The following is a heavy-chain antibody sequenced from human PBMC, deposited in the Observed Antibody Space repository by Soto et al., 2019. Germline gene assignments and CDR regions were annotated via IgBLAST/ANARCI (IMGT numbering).Heavy chain of an antibody. V-gene: IGHV4-39*01. J-gene: IGHJ5*02. CDR2: IYYSGST. Sequence: QLQLQESGPGLVKPSETLSLTCTVSGGSISSSSYYWGWIRQPPGKGLEWIGSIYYSGSTYYNPSLQCRVTISVDTSKNPSSLKLSSVTAGGTAVYYCARHWPIAAAGRGQWFDPWGQGTLVTVSS. CDR3: ARHWPIAAAGRGQWFDP. CDR1: GGSISSSSYY. D-gene: IGHD6-13*01.